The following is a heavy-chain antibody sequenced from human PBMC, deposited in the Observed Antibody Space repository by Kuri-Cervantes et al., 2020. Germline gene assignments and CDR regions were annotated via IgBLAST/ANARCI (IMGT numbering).Heavy chain of an antibody. J-gene: IGHJ4*02. CDR1: GFTFSSYG. D-gene: IGHD5-24*01. Sequence: GGSLRLSCAASGFTFSSYGMHWVRQAPGKGLEWVAVISYDGSNKYYADSVKGRFTISRDNAKNSLYLQMNSLRAEDTAVYYCARGPLDGYIPYWGQGTLVTVSS. V-gene: IGHV3-30*03. CDR2: ISYDGSNK. CDR3: ARGPLDGYIPY.